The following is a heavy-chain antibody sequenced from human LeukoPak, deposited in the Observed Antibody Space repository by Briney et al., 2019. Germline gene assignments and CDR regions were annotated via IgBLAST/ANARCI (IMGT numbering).Heavy chain of an antibody. CDR2: ISSSGSTI. J-gene: IGHJ4*02. D-gene: IGHD5-18*01. Sequence: GGSLRLSCAGSGFTFSGYEMNWVRQAPGKGLEWVSYISSSGSTIYYADSVKGRFTISRDNAKNSLYLEMNSLRAEDTAVYYCARTDLGYSYGNPDYWGQGTLVTVSS. CDR3: ARTDLGYSYGNPDY. CDR1: GFTFSGYE. V-gene: IGHV3-48*03.